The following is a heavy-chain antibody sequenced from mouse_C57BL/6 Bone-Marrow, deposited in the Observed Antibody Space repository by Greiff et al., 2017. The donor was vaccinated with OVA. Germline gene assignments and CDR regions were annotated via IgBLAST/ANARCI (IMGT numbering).Heavy chain of an antibody. CDR1: GYTFTEYT. CDR3: ARHEEGYGSSLYAMDY. V-gene: IGHV1-62-2*01. Sequence: LVESGAELVKPGASVKLSCKASGYTFTEYTIHWVKQRSGQGLEWIGWFYPGSGSIKYNEKFKDKATLTADKSSSTVYMELSRLTSEDSAVYFYARHEEGYGSSLYAMDYWGQGTSVTVSS. D-gene: IGHD1-1*01. CDR2: FYPGSGSI. J-gene: IGHJ4*01.